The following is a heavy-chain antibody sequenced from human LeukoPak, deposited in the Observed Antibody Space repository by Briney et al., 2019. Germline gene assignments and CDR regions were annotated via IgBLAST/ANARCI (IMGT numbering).Heavy chain of an antibody. CDR2: ISSSGSTI. D-gene: IGHD1-26*01. J-gene: IGHJ4*02. V-gene: IGHV3-48*03. CDR3: ARFRGSYYYFDY. CDR1: GFTFSSYE. Sequence: GGSLRLSCAASGFTFSSYEMNWVRQAPGKGLEWVSYISSSGSTIYYADSVKGRFTISRDNAKNSLYLQMNSLRAEDTAVYYCARFRGSYYYFDYWGQGTLVTVSS.